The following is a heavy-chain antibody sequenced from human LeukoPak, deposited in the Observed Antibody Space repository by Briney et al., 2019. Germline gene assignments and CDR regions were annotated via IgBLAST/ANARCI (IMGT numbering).Heavy chain of an antibody. V-gene: IGHV4-30-2*01. D-gene: IGHD1-26*01. Sequence: SETLSLTCAVSGGSISSGGYSWSWIRQPPGKGLEWIGYIYHSGSTYYNPSLKSRVTISVDRSKNQFSLKLSSVTAADTAVYYCARVGIYWYFDLWGRGTLVTVSS. CDR1: GGSISSGGYS. CDR3: ARVGIYWYFDL. J-gene: IGHJ2*01. CDR2: IYHSGST.